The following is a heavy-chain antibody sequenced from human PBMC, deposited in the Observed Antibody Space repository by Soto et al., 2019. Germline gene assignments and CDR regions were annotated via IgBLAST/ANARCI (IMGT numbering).Heavy chain of an antibody. V-gene: IGHV1-8*01. Sequence: ASVKVSCKASGYTFTSYDINWVRQATGQGLEWMGWMNPNSGNTGYAQKFQGRVTMTRNTSISTAYVELSSLRSEDTAVYYCARVYTPHSSWFDPWGQGTLVTVSS. CDR2: MNPNSGNT. CDR1: GYTFTSYD. D-gene: IGHD2-2*02. CDR3: ARVYTPHSSWFDP. J-gene: IGHJ5*02.